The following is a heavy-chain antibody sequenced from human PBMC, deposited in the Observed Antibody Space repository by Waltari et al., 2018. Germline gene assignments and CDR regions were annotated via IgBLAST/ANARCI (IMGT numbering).Heavy chain of an antibody. J-gene: IGHJ4*02. D-gene: IGHD3-10*02. CDR2: IDWDDDK. CDR1: GFSLSTSGMC. Sequence: QVTMRESGPALVKPTQTLTLTCTFSGFSLSTSGMCVSWIRQPPGKALEWLARIDWDDDKYYSTSLTTXLTISKDTSXNXVVLTMTNMDPVDTATXYCARISLFGAXPDYSLDXWGQGTLVTVSS. CDR3: ARISLFGAXPDYSLDX. V-gene: IGHV2-70*15.